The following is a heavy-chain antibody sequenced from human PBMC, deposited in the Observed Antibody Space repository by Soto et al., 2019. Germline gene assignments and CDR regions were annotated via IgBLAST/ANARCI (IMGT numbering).Heavy chain of an antibody. CDR2: IKQDGSEK. CDR3: AKDSARSIAVAGTPGNY. J-gene: IGHJ4*02. CDR1: GFTFSSYW. D-gene: IGHD6-19*01. Sequence: GGSLRLSCAASGFTFSSYWMSWVRQAPGKGLEWVANIKQDGSEKYYVDSVKGRFTISRDNAKNSLYLQMNSLRAEDTAVYYCAKDSARSIAVAGTPGNYWGQGTLVTVSS. V-gene: IGHV3-7*01.